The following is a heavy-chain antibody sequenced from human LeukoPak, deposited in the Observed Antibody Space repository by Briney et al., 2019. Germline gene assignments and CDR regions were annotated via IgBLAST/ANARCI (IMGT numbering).Heavy chain of an antibody. J-gene: IGHJ4*02. D-gene: IGHD1-1*01. Sequence: PGGSLRLSCAASGFTFSSYSMNWVRQAPGKGLEWVSSISSSGSTIYYADSVKGRFTISRDNAKNSLYLQMNSLRAEDTAVYYCASHERTTPLLYWGQGTLVTVSS. V-gene: IGHV3-48*04. CDR1: GFTFSSYS. CDR2: ISSSGSTI. CDR3: ASHERTTPLLY.